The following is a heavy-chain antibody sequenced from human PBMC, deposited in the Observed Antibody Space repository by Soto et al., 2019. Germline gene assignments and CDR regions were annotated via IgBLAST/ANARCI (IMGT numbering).Heavy chain of an antibody. Sequence: VASVKVSCKASGGTFSSNAIRWVRQAPGQGLEWMGGIIPIFGTANYAQKFQGRVTITADESTSTAYMELSSLRSEDTAVYYCARANSGWLQSKYFDYWGQGTLVTVSS. CDR2: IIPIFGTA. J-gene: IGHJ4*02. CDR3: ARANSGWLQSKYFDY. V-gene: IGHV1-69*13. D-gene: IGHD7-27*01. CDR1: GGTFSSNA.